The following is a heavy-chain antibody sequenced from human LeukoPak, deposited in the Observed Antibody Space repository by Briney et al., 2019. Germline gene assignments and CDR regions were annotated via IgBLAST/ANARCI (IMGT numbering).Heavy chain of an antibody. D-gene: IGHD4-23*01. Sequence: GASVKVSCKASGGTFSSYAISWVRQAPGQGLEWMGGIIPIFDTPNCAQKFQGRVTITADKSTSIAYMELSSLRSEDTAVYYCASISTTLVTPLRGNWFDPWGQGTLVTVSS. J-gene: IGHJ5*02. CDR3: ASISTTLVTPLRGNWFDP. CDR1: GGTFSSYA. CDR2: IIPIFDTP. V-gene: IGHV1-69*06.